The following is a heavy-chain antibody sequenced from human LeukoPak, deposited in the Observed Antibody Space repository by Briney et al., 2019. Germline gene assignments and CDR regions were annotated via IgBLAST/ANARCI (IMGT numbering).Heavy chain of an antibody. CDR1: GFTFSDYW. J-gene: IGHJ4*02. V-gene: IGHV3-7*03. D-gene: IGHD6-6*01. Sequence: GGSLRLSCEASGFTFSDYWMSWVRQAPGKGLEWVAEIKQDGSETGYVDSVKGRFTISRDNAKKSLFLQMNSLRAEDTALYYCAKDPYYSSSSPFFDYWGQGTLVTVSS. CDR2: IKQDGSET. CDR3: AKDPYYSSSSPFFDY.